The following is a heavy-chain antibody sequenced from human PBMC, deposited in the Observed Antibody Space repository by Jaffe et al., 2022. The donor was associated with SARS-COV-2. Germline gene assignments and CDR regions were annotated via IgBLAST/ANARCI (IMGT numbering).Heavy chain of an antibody. V-gene: IGHV2-5*02. D-gene: IGHD1-20*01. CDR1: GFSLSTSGVG. CDR3: AHTLRDGGNWNDVGWFDP. J-gene: IGHJ5*02. CDR2: IYWDDDK. Sequence: QITLKESGPTLVKPTQTLTLTCTFSGFSLSTSGVGVGWIRQPPGKALEWLALIYWDDDKRYSPSLKSRLTITKDTSKNQVVLTMTNMDPVDTATYYCAHTLRDGGNWNDVGWFDPWGQGTLVTVSS.